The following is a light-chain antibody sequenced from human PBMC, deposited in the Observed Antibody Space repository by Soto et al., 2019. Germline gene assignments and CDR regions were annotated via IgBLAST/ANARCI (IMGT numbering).Light chain of an antibody. Sequence: QSALTQPPSASGSPGQSVTISCAGSSSDIGASNSVSWYQQHPGKAPKLLISEVTKRPSGVPDRFSGSKSGNTASLTISGLQAEDEADYYCSSYTSSSTVVFGGGTQLTVL. V-gene: IGLV2-8*01. CDR1: SSDIGASNS. CDR3: SSYTSSSTVV. CDR2: EVT. J-gene: IGLJ2*01.